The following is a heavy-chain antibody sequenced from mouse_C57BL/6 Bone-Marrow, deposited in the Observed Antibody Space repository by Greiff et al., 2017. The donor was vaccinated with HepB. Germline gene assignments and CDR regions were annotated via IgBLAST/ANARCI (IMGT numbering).Heavy chain of an antibody. CDR2: IHPNSGST. CDR1: GYTFTSYW. D-gene: IGHD1-1*01. J-gene: IGHJ4*01. V-gene: IGHV1-64*01. CDR3: ARGRNVYGSSPYYAMDY. Sequence: QVQLQQPGAELVKPGASVKLSCKASGYTFTSYWMHWVKQRPGQGLEWIGMIHPNSGSTNYNEKFKSKATLTVDKSSSTAYMQLSSLTSEDSAVYYRARGRNVYGSSPYYAMDYWGQGTSVTVSS.